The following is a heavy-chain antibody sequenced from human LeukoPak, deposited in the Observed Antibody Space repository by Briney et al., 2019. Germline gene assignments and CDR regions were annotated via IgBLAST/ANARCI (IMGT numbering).Heavy chain of an antibody. J-gene: IGHJ4*02. Sequence: PGGPLRLSCAASEFTFSSYEMNWVRQAPGKGLEWVSYISSSGNTIYYADSVKGRFTISRDNAKNSLYLQMNSLRAEDTAVYYCARDGETGYSSADFDYWGQGTLVTVSS. CDR3: ARDGETGYSSADFDY. D-gene: IGHD6-19*01. CDR1: EFTFSSYE. V-gene: IGHV3-48*03. CDR2: ISSSGNTI.